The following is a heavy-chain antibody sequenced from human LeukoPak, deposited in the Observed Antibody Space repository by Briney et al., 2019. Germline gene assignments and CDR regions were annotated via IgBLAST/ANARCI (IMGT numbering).Heavy chain of an antibody. Sequence: GGSLRLSCSASGFTVRNYFMNWVRQAPGRGLEWVSLINSDGSTYYADSVKGRFTISRDNSKNTLYLQMNSLRAEDTAVYYCAKVRLGYCSGGSCSRGGTPMDVWGKGTTVTISS. CDR2: INSDGST. CDR1: GFTVRNYF. J-gene: IGHJ6*03. D-gene: IGHD2-15*01. V-gene: IGHV3-66*02. CDR3: AKVRLGYCSGGSCSRGGTPMDV.